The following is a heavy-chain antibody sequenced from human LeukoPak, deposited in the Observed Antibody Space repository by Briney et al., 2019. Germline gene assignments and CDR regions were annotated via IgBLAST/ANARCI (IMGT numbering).Heavy chain of an antibody. Sequence: SETLSLTCTVSGYSFSSGYYRGWIRQPPRKGLEWIGSIYHSGSTYYNPSLTSRVTISVYTSKYKFSLKLSSDTAAATDVAEFARVTYYYGSGTSLIDYWGQGTLVTVSS. J-gene: IGHJ4*02. CDR2: IYHSGST. CDR3: ARVTYYYGSGTSLIDY. D-gene: IGHD3-10*01. CDR1: GYSFSSGYY. V-gene: IGHV4-38-2*02.